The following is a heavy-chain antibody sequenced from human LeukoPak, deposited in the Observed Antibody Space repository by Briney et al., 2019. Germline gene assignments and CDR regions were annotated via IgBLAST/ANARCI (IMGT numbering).Heavy chain of an antibody. CDR3: ARDLHTQYYDFWSGYLGGMDV. CDR1: GGSVSSGSYY. V-gene: IGHV4-61*01. D-gene: IGHD3-3*01. J-gene: IGHJ6*02. CDR2: IYYSGST. Sequence: PSETLSLTCTVSGGSVSSGSYYWSWIRQPPGKGLEWIGYIYYSGSTNYNPSLKSRVTISVDTSKNQFSLKLSSVTAADTAVYYCARDLHTQYYDFWSGYLGGMDVWGQGTTVTVSS.